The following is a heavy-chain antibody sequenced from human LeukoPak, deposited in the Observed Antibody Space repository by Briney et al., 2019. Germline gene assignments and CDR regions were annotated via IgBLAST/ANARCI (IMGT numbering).Heavy chain of an antibody. CDR2: ISYDGSNK. D-gene: IGHD4-17*01. V-gene: IGHV3-30-3*01. CDR1: GFTFSSYA. Sequence: GRSLRLSCAASGFTFSSYAMHWVRQAPGKGLEWVAVISYDGSNKYYADSVKGRFTISRDNSKNTLYLQMNSLRAEDTAVYYCARAGAVTTTFYGMDVWGQGTTVTVSS. J-gene: IGHJ6*02. CDR3: ARAGAVTTTFYGMDV.